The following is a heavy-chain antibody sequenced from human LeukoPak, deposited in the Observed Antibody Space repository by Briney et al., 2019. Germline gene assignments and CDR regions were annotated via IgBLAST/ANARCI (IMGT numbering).Heavy chain of an antibody. Sequence: SETLSLTCTVSGGSISRDYWSWIRQPPGKGLEWIGYIYYSGSTYYNPSLKSRVTISVDTSKNQFSLELSSVTAADTAVYYCARHDYGDCLDYWGQGTLVTVSS. CDR3: ARHDYGDCLDY. D-gene: IGHD4-17*01. J-gene: IGHJ4*02. V-gene: IGHV4-59*08. CDR2: IYYSGST. CDR1: GGSISRDY.